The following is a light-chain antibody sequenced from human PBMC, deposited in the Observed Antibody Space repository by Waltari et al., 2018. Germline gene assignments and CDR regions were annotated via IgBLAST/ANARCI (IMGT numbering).Light chain of an antibody. CDR1: QSLVHSDGNTY. Sequence: DIVLTQTPLASPVTLGQPASISCRSSQSLVHSDGNTYLSWLHQRPGQPPRLLLYKISNRFAGVPDRFSGSGAGTDCTLKISRVEPEDVGVYYCMQATQIPPITFGQGTRLEIK. J-gene: IGKJ5*01. CDR3: MQATQIPPIT. V-gene: IGKV2-24*01. CDR2: KIS.